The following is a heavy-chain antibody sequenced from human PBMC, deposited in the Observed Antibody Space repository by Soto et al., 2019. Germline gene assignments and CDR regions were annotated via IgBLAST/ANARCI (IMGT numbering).Heavy chain of an antibody. D-gene: IGHD2-21*01. V-gene: IGHV3-48*03. CDR1: GFTFSSYE. Sequence: GSLRLSCATSGFTFSSYEMNWVRQAPGKGLEWVSYISSSGSTIYYADSVKGRFTISRDNAKNSLYLQMDSLRAEDTAVYYCARDQEAGSFFPYSYGMDVWGQGTTLTVSS. CDR3: ARDQEAGSFFPYSYGMDV. CDR2: ISSSGSTI. J-gene: IGHJ6*02.